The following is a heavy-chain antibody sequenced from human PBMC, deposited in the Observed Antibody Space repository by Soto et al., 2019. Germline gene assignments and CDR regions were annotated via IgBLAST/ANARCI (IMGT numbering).Heavy chain of an antibody. CDR2: ISYDGSNK. CDR3: ARDGASPSSEWPPLDY. V-gene: IGHV3-30-3*01. J-gene: IGHJ4*02. Sequence: PGGSLRLSCAASGFTFSSYAMHWVRQAPGKGLEWVAVISYDGSNKHYADSVKGRFTISRDNSKNTLYLQMNSLRAEDTAVYYCARDGASPSSEWPPLDYWGQGTLVTV. CDR1: GFTFSSYA. D-gene: IGHD3-3*01.